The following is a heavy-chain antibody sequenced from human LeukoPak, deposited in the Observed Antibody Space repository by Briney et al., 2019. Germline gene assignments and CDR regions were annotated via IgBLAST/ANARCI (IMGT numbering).Heavy chain of an antibody. CDR3: ATRGCSGSSCYSADY. Sequence: PVRSLSLSCAASGLTFSTHGMPWVRQPPGRGLEWLAMISYDATFKTYGDSVKARFTISRDNPRNTLYLQMNSLSSEDTAVYYCATRGCSGSSCYSADYWGQRTLVTVSS. V-gene: IGHV3-30*03. J-gene: IGHJ4*02. D-gene: IGHD2-15*01. CDR1: GLTFSTHG. CDR2: ISYDATFK.